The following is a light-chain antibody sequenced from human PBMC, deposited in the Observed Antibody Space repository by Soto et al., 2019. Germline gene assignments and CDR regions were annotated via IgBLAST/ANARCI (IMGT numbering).Light chain of an antibody. CDR2: GAS. J-gene: IGKJ1*01. Sequence: EIVLTQSPGTLSLSPGERATLSCRASQSVSSSYVAWYQQKPGQAPRLLIYGASSRATGIPDRFSGSGSGTDFTLTISRLGPEDFAVYYCQQYGSSRTFGQGTKVDIK. CDR3: QQYGSSRT. V-gene: IGKV3-20*01. CDR1: QSVSSSY.